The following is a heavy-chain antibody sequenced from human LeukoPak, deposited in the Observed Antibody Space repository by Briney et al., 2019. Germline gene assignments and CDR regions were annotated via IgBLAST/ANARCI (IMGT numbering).Heavy chain of an antibody. CDR3: TGGGWSTDAFDI. V-gene: IGHV3-23*01. J-gene: IGHJ3*02. D-gene: IGHD6-19*01. CDR1: GFTFSNYA. Sequence: GGSLRLSCAASGFTFSNYAMSWVRQAPGKGLEWVSGITGSGGSTNYADSVKGRFTISRDNSKNPLYLQMSSLRAEDTAVYYCTGGGWSTDAFDIWGQGTMVTVSS. CDR2: ITGSGGST.